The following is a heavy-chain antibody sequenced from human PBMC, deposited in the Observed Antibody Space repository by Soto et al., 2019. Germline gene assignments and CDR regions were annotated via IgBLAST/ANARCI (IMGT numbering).Heavy chain of an antibody. CDR1: GFTFNHYA. Sequence: HPGGSLRLSCTASGFTFNHYAMTWVRQAPGRGLEWVASVSGRGGSKKYADSVKGRFIISRDNSNSTLYLQMDSLGGEDTAVYYCAKDSTVTTSLYFYYYGFDVWGQGTTVTVSS. CDR2: VSGRGGSK. V-gene: IGHV3-23*01. CDR3: AKDSTVTTSLYFYYYGFDV. D-gene: IGHD4-17*01. J-gene: IGHJ6*01.